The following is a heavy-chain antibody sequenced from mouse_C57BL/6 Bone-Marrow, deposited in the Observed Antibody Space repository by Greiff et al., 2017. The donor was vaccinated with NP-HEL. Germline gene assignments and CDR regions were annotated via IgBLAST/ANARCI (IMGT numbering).Heavy chain of an antibody. CDR1: GYAFSSSW. CDR3: ARRLGAY. CDR2: IYPGDGDT. Sequence: QVQLKESGPELVKPGASVKISCKASGYAFSSSWMNWVQQRPGKGLEWIGRIYPGDGDTNYNGKFKGKATLTADKSSSTAYMQLSSLTSEDSAVYFCARRLGAYWGQGTLVTVSA. J-gene: IGHJ3*01. V-gene: IGHV1-82*01.